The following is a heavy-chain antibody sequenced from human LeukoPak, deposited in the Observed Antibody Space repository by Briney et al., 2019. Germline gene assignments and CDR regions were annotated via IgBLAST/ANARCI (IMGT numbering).Heavy chain of an antibody. CDR2: INPDGGNT. CDR3: ARDYGGTEGATGY. V-gene: IGHV1-46*01. D-gene: IGHD1-26*01. CDR1: GYTFTNSY. J-gene: IGHJ4*02. Sequence: GASVKVSCKASGYTFTNSYIHWVRQAPGQVLEWMGLINPDGGNTNYAQNFQGRVTMTTDTSTSTAYMELRSLRSDDTAVYYCARDYGGTEGATGYWGQGTLVTVSS.